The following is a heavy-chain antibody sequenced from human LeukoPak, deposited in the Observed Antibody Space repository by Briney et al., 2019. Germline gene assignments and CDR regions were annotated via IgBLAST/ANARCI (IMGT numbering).Heavy chain of an antibody. V-gene: IGHV3-23*01. CDR3: ARVLGMDV. Sequence: GSLRLSCAASGFTFSIYDMSWVRQAPGKGLEWVSTISGSGGSTYYADSVKGRFTISRDNAKNSLYLQMNSLRAEDTAVYYCARVLGMDVWGQGTTVTVSS. CDR2: ISGSGGST. CDR1: GFTFSIYD. J-gene: IGHJ6*02. D-gene: IGHD3-10*01.